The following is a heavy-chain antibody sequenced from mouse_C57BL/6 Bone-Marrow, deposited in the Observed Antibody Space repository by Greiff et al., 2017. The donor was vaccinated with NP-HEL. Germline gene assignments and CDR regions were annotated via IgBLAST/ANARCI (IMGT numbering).Heavy chain of an antibody. CDR3: ARPFITTVYYFDY. CDR2: IYPGSGST. J-gene: IGHJ2*01. D-gene: IGHD1-1*01. CDR1: GYTFTSYW. Sequence: QVQLQQPGAELVKPGASVTMSCKASGYTFTSYWITWVKQRPGQGLEWIGDIYPGSGSTNYNEKLKSKGTLTVDTSSSTAYMQLSSLTSEDSAVYYCARPFITTVYYFDYWGQGTTLTVSS. V-gene: IGHV1-55*01.